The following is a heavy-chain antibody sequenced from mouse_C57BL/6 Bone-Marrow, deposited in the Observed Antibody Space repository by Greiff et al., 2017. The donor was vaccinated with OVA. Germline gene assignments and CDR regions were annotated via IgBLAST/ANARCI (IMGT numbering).Heavy chain of an antibody. CDR1: GFNIKDDY. V-gene: IGHV14-4*01. CDR2: IDPENGDT. CDR3: TTNSNYGGLFDY. Sequence: EVHLVESGAELVRPGASVQLSCTASGFNIKDDYMHWVKQRPEQGLEWIGWIDPENGDTEYASKFQGKATITADTSSNTAYLQLSSLTSEDTAVYYCTTNSNYGGLFDYWGQGTTLTVSS. J-gene: IGHJ2*01. D-gene: IGHD2-5*01.